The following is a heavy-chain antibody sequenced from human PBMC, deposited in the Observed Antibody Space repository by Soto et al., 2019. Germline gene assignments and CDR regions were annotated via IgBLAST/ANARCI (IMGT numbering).Heavy chain of an antibody. CDR2: IGAYNGNT. D-gene: IGHD4-4*01. CDR1: GYTFTSYG. V-gene: IGHV1-18*01. Sequence: ASVKVSCKASGYTFTSYGISWVRQAPGQGLEWMGWIGAYNGNTNYAQKLQGRVTMTTDTSTSTAYMELRSLRSDDTAVYYCARTIHDYSNYVDYYYYMDVWGKGTTVTVS. CDR3: ARTIHDYSNYVDYYYYMDV. J-gene: IGHJ6*03.